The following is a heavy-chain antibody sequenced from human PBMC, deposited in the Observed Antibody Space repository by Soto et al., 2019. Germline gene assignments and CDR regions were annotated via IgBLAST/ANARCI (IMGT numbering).Heavy chain of an antibody. Sequence: EVQFLESGGSLVHPGGSLRLSCAASGFSFSYFAMSWVRQAPGKGLEWVAAISGSGGNTYYADSVKGRFTISRDNSKNTLFLQMNSLRDEDTAVYYCAKDRGGSGWSTLDHWGQGTLVTVSS. J-gene: IGHJ4*02. CDR3: AKDRGGSGWSTLDH. CDR2: ISGSGGNT. V-gene: IGHV3-23*01. CDR1: GFSFSYFA. D-gene: IGHD6-19*01.